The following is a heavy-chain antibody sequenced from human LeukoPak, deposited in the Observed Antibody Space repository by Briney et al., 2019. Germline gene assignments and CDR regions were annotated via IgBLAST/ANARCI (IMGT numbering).Heavy chain of an antibody. CDR3: ARERDLSGSYYASY. Sequence: ASVKVSCKASVYTFTSYGISWVRQAPGQGLEWMGWISAYNGNTNYAQKLQGRVTMTTDTSTSTAYMELRSLRSDDTAVYYCARERDLSGSYYASYWGQGTLVTVSS. CDR1: VYTFTSYG. CDR2: ISAYNGNT. D-gene: IGHD1-26*01. V-gene: IGHV1-18*01. J-gene: IGHJ4*02.